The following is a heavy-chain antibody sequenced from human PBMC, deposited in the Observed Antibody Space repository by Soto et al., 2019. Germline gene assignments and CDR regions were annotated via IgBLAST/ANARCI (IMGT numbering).Heavy chain of an antibody. J-gene: IGHJ4*02. CDR2: IIPIFGTA. CDR1: GGTFSSYA. Sequence: SVKVSCKASGGTFSSYAISWVRQAPGQGLEWMGGIIPIFGTANYAQKIQGRDTITADESTSTAYMELSSLRSEDTAVYYCARDPLGELRYFDWLYDYWGQGTLVT. V-gene: IGHV1-69*13. CDR3: ARDPLGELRYFDWLYDY. D-gene: IGHD3-9*01.